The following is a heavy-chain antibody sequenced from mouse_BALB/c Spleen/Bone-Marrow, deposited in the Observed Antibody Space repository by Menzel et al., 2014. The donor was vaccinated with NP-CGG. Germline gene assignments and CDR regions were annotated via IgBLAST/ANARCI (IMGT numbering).Heavy chain of an antibody. D-gene: IGHD2-2*01. V-gene: IGHV1S81*02. Sequence: QVQLQQPGAELVKPGASVKLSCKASGYTFTSYWMHWVKQRPGQGLEWIGEIDPSTGRTDYNKEFKSQATLTVDKSSSTAYMHLSSLTSEGSAVYYCARINGYDYWGQGTTLTVSS. J-gene: IGHJ2*01. CDR1: GYTFTSYW. CDR3: ARINGYDY. CDR2: IDPSTGRT.